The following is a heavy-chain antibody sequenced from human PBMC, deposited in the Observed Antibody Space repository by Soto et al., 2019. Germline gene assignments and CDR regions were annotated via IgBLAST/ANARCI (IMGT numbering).Heavy chain of an antibody. D-gene: IGHD3-10*01. Sequence: SETLYLTCAVSGYSISSGYYWGWIRQPPVKGLEWIGSIYHSGITYYNPSLNSRVTISVGTSKNEFSLKLSSVPAADTAVYYCAIDDSYGSGSLGRYYYYYGMEVWGQGTTVTVSS. CDR1: GYSISSGYY. V-gene: IGHV4-38-2*02. CDR3: AIDDSYGSGSLGRYYYYYGMEV. J-gene: IGHJ6*02. CDR2: IYHSGIT.